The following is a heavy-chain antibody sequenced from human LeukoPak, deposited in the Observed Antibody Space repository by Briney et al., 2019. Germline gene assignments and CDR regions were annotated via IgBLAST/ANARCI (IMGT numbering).Heavy chain of an antibody. Sequence: PSETLSLTCAVHGGSFSGYYWGWIRQPPGKGLEWIGSIYHSGGTYYNPSLKSRVTISVDTSKNQFSLKLSSVTAADTAVYYCARDGEWYYDFWSGYYTALDYWGQGTLVTVSS. CDR2: IYHSGGT. CDR3: ARDGEWYYDFWSGYYTALDY. J-gene: IGHJ4*02. CDR1: GGSFSGYY. V-gene: IGHV4-38-2*02. D-gene: IGHD3-3*01.